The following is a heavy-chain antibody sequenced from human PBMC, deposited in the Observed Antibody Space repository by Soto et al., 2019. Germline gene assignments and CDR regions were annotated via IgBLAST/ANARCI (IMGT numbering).Heavy chain of an antibody. CDR2: ISGSGGST. V-gene: IGHV3-23*01. Sequence: EVQLLESGGGLVQPGGSLRLSCAASGFTFSSYAMSWVRQAPGKGLAWVSAISGSGGSTYYADSVKGRFTISRDNSENGQYLQMNSLRAEDTAVYYCAMIIAAAGTGYWYFDLWGRGTLVTVSS. J-gene: IGHJ2*01. CDR1: GFTFSSYA. CDR3: AMIIAAAGTGYWYFDL. D-gene: IGHD6-13*01.